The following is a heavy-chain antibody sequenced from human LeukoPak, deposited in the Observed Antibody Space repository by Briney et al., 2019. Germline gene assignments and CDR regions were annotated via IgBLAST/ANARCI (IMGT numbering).Heavy chain of an antibody. J-gene: IGHJ6*03. D-gene: IGHD6-6*01. CDR3: ARADSSIAARLSRSSIFNYYYYMDV. CDR2: IKQDGGEK. V-gene: IGHV3-7*01. Sequence: PGGSLRLSCAASGFTFISYWMSWVRQAPGKGLEWVANIKQDGGEKYYVDSVKGRFTISRDNAKNSLYLQMNSLRAEDTAVYYCARADSSIAARLSRSSIFNYYYYMDVWGKGTTVTVSS. CDR1: GFTFISYW.